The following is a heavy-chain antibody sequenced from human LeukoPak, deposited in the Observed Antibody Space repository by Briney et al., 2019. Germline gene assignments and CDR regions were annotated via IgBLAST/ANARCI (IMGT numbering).Heavy chain of an antibody. CDR1: GGSFSGYY. J-gene: IGHJ5*02. V-gene: IGHV4-34*01. Sequence: SETLSLTCAVYGGSFSGYYWSWIRQPPGKGLEWIGEINHSGSTNYNPSLKSRVTISVDTSKNQFSLKLSSVTAADTAVYYCARAGTYDFWSGYYRRWFVPWGQGTLVTVSS. D-gene: IGHD3-3*01. CDR3: ARAGTYDFWSGYYRRWFVP. CDR2: INHSGST.